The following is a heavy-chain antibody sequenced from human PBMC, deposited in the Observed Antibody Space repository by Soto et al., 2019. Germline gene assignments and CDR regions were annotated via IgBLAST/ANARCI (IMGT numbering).Heavy chain of an antibody. V-gene: IGHV4-34*01. CDR1: GGSFSDYY. Sequence: QVQLQQWGAGLLKPSETLSLTCSVYGGSFSDYYWSWIRQPPGKGLEWIGEINHSGSTNYNPSLKSRITISVHTSKNQFSLKRSSVTAADTAVYYCARSRKGSGSDYYYHYGMDVWGKGTTVTVSS. D-gene: IGHD3-3*01. J-gene: IGHJ6*04. CDR3: ARSRKGSGSDYYYHYGMDV. CDR2: INHSGST.